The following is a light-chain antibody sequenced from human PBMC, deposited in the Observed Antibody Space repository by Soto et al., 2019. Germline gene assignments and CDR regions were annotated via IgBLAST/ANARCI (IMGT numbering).Light chain of an antibody. J-gene: IGKJ2*01. CDR1: RGISTY. V-gene: IGKV1-39*01. Sequence: DVQLTQTPSFLSASVGDRVTITCRASRGISTYLIWYQQRQGKAPKLLMYAASNLVSGVPSRFSGSGSGTEFTLTISSLQPEDFATYYCQQSYRTPYTFGQGPSWRPN. CDR3: QQSYRTPYT. CDR2: AAS.